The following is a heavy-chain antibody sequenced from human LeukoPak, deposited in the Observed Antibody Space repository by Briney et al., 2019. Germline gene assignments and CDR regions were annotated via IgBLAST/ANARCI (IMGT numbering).Heavy chain of an antibody. J-gene: IGHJ4*02. CDR2: VIGDGSTT. V-gene: IGHV3-74*01. CDR3: ARVKLLEITHDAFDT. Sequence: GGSLRLSCAASGFTFSDYWMHWVRQVPGKGLVWVSRVIGDGSTTSYAGSVKGRFTISRDNARDTLYLHMNSLRPEDTAVYYCARVKLLEITHDAFDTWGQGTLVTVSS. D-gene: IGHD5-24*01. CDR1: GFTFSDYW.